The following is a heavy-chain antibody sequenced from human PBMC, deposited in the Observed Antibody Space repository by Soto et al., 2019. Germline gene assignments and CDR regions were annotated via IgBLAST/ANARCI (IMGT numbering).Heavy chain of an antibody. Sequence: QVQLQESGQGLVKPSQTLSLTGTVSVGPTSSGGYYCSWIRHNPGKGVEWLGYIYYSGSTYYNPSLKSRVTISVDTSKNQFSLKLSSVTAADTAVYYCARTPDPYCTNGVCFNFDYWGQGTLVTVSS. V-gene: IGHV4-31*03. CDR2: IYYSGST. J-gene: IGHJ4*02. D-gene: IGHD2-8*01. CDR1: VGPTSSGGYY. CDR3: ARTPDPYCTNGVCFNFDY.